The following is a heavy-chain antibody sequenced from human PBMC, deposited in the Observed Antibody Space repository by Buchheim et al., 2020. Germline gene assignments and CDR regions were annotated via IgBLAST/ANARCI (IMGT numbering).Heavy chain of an antibody. CDR3: ARDLPVGDSSGYYSY. CDR2: ISSSGSTI. Sequence: EVQLVESGGGLVQPGGSLRLSCAASGFTFSSYEMNWVRQAPGKGLEWVSYISSSGSTIYYADSVKGRFTISRDNAKNSLYLQMNSLRDEDTAVYYCARDLPVGDSSGYYSYWGQGTL. V-gene: IGHV3-48*03. CDR1: GFTFSSYE. J-gene: IGHJ4*02. D-gene: IGHD3-22*01.